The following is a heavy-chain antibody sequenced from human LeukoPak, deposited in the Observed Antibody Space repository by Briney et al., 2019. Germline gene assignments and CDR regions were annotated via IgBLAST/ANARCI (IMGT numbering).Heavy chain of an antibody. CDR3: AARIAAAGPFDY. CDR1: GGSISSGGYY. D-gene: IGHD6-13*01. V-gene: IGHV4-31*03. CDR2: IYYSGTT. Sequence: SETLSLTCTVSGGSISSGGYYWSWIRQLPGKGLEWIAYIYYSGTTYYNPSLMSRITISVDTSKNQFSLKLSSVTAADTAVYYCAARIAAAGPFDYWGQGTLVTVSS. J-gene: IGHJ4*02.